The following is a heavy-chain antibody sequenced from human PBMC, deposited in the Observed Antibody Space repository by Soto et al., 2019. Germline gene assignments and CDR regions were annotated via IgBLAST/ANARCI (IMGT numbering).Heavy chain of an antibody. CDR3: ARGLGDQLLPQNYYYYMDV. Sequence: SETLSLTCAVYGGSFSGYYWSWIRQPPGKGLEWIGEINHSGSTNYNPSLKSRVTISVDTSKNQFSLKLSSVTAADTAVYYCARGLGDQLLPQNYYYYMDVWGKGTTVTVAS. CDR1: GGSFSGYY. J-gene: IGHJ6*03. D-gene: IGHD2-2*01. V-gene: IGHV4-34*01. CDR2: INHSGST.